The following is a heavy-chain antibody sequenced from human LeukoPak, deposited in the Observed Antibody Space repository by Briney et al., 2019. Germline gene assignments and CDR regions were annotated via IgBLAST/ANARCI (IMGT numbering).Heavy chain of an antibody. CDR3: ARHGDRYCSSTSCYLDY. CDR1: GGSISSYY. J-gene: IGHJ4*02. V-gene: IGHV4-4*07. Sequence: SETLSLTCTVSGGSISSYYWSWIRQPAGKGLEWIGRIYTSGSTNYNPSLKSRVTMSVDTSKNQFSLKLSSVTAADTAVHYCARHGDRYCSSTSCYLDYWGQGTLVTVSS. D-gene: IGHD2-2*01. CDR2: IYTSGST.